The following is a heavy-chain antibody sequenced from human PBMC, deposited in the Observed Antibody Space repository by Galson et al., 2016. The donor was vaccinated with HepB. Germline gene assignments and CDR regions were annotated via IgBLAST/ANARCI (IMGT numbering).Heavy chain of an antibody. V-gene: IGHV3-30-3*01. J-gene: IGHJ3*02. CDR1: GFTFSRYA. Sequence: SLRLSCAASGFTFSRYAVHWVRQAPGKGPEWVAVISYDGTNKYYADSVKGRFTISRDNSKSTLYLHMNSLRADDTAVYYCASPGPQRPARGPLDIWGQGTMVTVSS. CDR3: ASPGPQRPARGPLDI. CDR2: ISYDGTNK. D-gene: IGHD1-14*01.